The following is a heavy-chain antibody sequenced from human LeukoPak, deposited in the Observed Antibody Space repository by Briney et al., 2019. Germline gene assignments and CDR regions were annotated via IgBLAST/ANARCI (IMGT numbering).Heavy chain of an antibody. CDR1: GGSFSGYC. CDR3: ARGVYNYGSDCYFDL. D-gene: IGHD5-18*01. V-gene: IGHV4-34*01. J-gene: IGHJ2*01. Sequence: SETLSLTCAVYGGSFSGYCLSWIRQPPGKGLEWIGEINHSGSTNYNPSLKSRVTISVDTSKNQFSLKLTSVTAADTAVYYCARGVYNYGSDCYFDLWGRGTLVTVSS. CDR2: INHSGST.